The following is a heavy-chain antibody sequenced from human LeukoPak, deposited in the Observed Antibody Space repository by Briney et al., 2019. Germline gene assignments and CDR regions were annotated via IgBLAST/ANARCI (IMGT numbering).Heavy chain of an antibody. CDR2: ISGSGGST. J-gene: IGHJ4*02. CDR3: ARVLMATHYFDY. Sequence: GGSLRLSCAASRFTFSSYAMSWVRQAPGKGLEWVSAISGSGGSTYYADSVKGRFTISRDNAKNSLYLQMNSLRAEDTAVYYCARVLMATHYFDYWGQGILVTVSS. CDR1: RFTFSSYA. D-gene: IGHD5-12*01. V-gene: IGHV3-23*01.